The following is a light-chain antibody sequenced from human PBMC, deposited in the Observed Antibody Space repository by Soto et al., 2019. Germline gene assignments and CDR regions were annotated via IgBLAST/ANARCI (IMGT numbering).Light chain of an antibody. CDR2: LDSDGSH. CDR3: QTWCTGIHVV. J-gene: IGLJ2*01. Sequence: QLVLTQSPSASASLGASVKLTCTLSSGHSSYAIAWHQQQPEKGPRYLMKLDSDGSHTKGDAIPDRFSGSSSGAERYLTISILQSEDEADYYCQTWCTGIHVVFGGGIK. V-gene: IGLV4-69*01. CDR1: SGHSSYA.